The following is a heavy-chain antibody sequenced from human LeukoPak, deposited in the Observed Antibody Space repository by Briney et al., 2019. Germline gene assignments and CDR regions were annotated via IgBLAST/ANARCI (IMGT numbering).Heavy chain of an antibody. D-gene: IGHD6-6*01. CDR2: IYSGGST. V-gene: IGHV3-53*01. CDR3: ARETSSSSYYYYYMDV. CDR1: GFTVSSNY. Sequence: GGSLRLSCAASGFTVSSNYMSWVRQAPGKGLEWVSVIYSGGSTYYADSVKGRFTISRDNSKNTLYLQMNSLRAEGTAVYYCARETSSSSYYYYYMDVWGKGTTVTVSS. J-gene: IGHJ6*03.